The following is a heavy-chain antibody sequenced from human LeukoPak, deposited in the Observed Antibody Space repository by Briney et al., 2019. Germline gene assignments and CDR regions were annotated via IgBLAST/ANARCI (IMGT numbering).Heavy chain of an antibody. CDR1: GDSIISYTYSSINSTTYY. D-gene: IGHD3-10*01. V-gene: IGHV4-39*01. J-gene: IGHJ6*03. CDR3: ARQIARGYGINFYYMDV. CDR2: IYYGGNT. Sequence: PSETLSLTCTLSGDSIISYTYSSINSTTYYWGWIRQAPGKGLEWIGNIYYGGNTYYNPSLKNRLTISVDTSKNQFSLRLSPVTATDTAVYYCARQIARGYGINFYYMDVWGKGTTVTVSS.